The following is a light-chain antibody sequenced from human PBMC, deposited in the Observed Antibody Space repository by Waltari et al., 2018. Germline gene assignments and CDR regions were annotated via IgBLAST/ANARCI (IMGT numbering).Light chain of an antibody. V-gene: IGKV3D-15*01. CDR2: GTS. J-gene: IGKJ1*01. CDR3: QQYDYWPWT. Sequence: IVIAQLPATLSRPPGANATLPCRASQSVRSTFAWFQQKPGQPPRLLIYGTSTRATGIPARFTGSGSGTEFSLTISSLQPEDFATYYCQQYDYWPWTFGQGTRVETK. CDR1: QSVRST.